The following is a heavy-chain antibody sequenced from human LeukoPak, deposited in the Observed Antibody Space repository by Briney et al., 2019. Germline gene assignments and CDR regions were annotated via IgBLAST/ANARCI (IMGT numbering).Heavy chain of an antibody. J-gene: IGHJ4*02. Sequence: GGSLRLSCAASGFTFSNFWMHWVRQAPGKGLVWVALIYGDGSFTRYADSVKGRFTISRDNAKNTAYLQMNSLRAEDTAVYYCAREGLNWDYDYWGQGTLVTVSS. CDR3: AREGLNWDYDY. D-gene: IGHD7-27*01. CDR2: IYGDGSFT. V-gene: IGHV3-74*01. CDR1: GFTFSNFW.